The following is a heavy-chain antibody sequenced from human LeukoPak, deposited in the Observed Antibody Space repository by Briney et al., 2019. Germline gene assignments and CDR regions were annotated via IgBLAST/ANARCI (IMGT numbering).Heavy chain of an antibody. CDR2: IRYDGTNK. J-gene: IGHJ4*02. CDR1: GSTFSSYG. CDR3: AKDKSSTIPYYFDY. D-gene: IGHD2-2*01. V-gene: IGHV3-30*02. Sequence: GGSLRLSCAASGSTFSSYGMHWVRQAPDKGLEWVAFIRYDGTNKYYADSVKGRFTISRDNSKNMLYLQMNSLRAEDTAVYYCAKDKSSTIPYYFDYWGQGTLVTVSS.